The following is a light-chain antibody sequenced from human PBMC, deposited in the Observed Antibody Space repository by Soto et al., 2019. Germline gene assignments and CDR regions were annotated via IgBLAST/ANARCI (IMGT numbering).Light chain of an antibody. Sequence: QPVLTQPHSLSGIPGQRVTISFSGSNSNIGRYSVNWYQHFPGTAPKILIYSDDERPSGVPDRFSGSKSGTSASLAISGLQSEDEAEYYCAAWDDNLNGPLFGGGTKLTV. CDR2: SDD. CDR3: AAWDDNLNGPL. V-gene: IGLV1-44*01. CDR1: NSNIGRYS. J-gene: IGLJ3*02.